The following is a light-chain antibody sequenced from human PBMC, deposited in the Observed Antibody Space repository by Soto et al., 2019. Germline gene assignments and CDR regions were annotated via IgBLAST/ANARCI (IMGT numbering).Light chain of an antibody. Sequence: EIVLTQSPGTLSLSPGERATLSCRASQSVSDNYLGWYQQKPGQAPRLLIYSASSRATGIPDRFSGSGSGTDFTLTISRLEPEDFAVYYCQQYGSSPRVTFGGGTKVEIK. CDR2: SAS. CDR3: QQYGSSPRVT. V-gene: IGKV3-20*01. CDR1: QSVSDNY. J-gene: IGKJ4*01.